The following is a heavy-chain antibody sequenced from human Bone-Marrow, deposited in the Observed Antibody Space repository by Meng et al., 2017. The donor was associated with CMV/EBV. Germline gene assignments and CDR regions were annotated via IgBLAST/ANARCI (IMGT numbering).Heavy chain of an antibody. D-gene: IGHD5-24*01. V-gene: IGHV3-23*01. Sequence: SGFSFSSYAMSWVRQAPGKGLGWVSHISDSGSNTYYADSVKGRFTISRDTSKNTLYLQMNSLRAEDTAVYYCAKGLWDGYNPGFDYWGQGTLVTVSS. CDR1: GFSFSSYA. CDR2: ISDSGSNT. J-gene: IGHJ4*02. CDR3: AKGLWDGYNPGFDY.